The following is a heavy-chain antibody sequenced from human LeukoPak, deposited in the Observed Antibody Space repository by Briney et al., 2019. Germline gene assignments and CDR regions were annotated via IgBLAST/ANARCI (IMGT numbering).Heavy chain of an antibody. D-gene: IGHD1-26*01. Sequence: AGGSLRLSCAASGFTFSSYGMHWVRQAPGKGLEWVAVIWYDGSNKYYADSVKGRFTISRDNSKNTLYLQMNSLRAEDTAVYYCAKSTIVGATVDAFDIWGQGTMVTVSS. CDR1: GFTFSSYG. J-gene: IGHJ3*02. CDR3: AKSTIVGATVDAFDI. CDR2: IWYDGSNK. V-gene: IGHV3-30*02.